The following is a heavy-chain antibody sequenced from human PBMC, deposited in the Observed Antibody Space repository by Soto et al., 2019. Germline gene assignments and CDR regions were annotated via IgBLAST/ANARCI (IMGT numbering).Heavy chain of an antibody. D-gene: IGHD3-3*01. CDR1: GFSLSTSGVG. CDR3: ARKITIFGMDV. Sequence: SGPTLVNPTQTLTLTCTFSGFSLSTSGVGVGWIRQPPGKALEWLALIYWDDDKRYSPSLKSRLTITKDTSKNQVVLTMTNMDPVETATYYCARKITIFGMDVWGQGTTVTVSS. V-gene: IGHV2-5*02. CDR2: IYWDDDK. J-gene: IGHJ6*02.